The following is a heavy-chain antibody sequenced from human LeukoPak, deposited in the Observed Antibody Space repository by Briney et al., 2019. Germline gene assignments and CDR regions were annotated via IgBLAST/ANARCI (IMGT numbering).Heavy chain of an antibody. J-gene: IGHJ4*02. Sequence: ASVKVSCKASGYTFTGYYMHWVRQAPGQGLEWMGWINPNSGGTNYAQKFQGRVTMTRDTSISTAYMELSRLRSDDTAVYYCYTQQWLVNPFDYWGQGTLVTVSS. D-gene: IGHD6-19*01. CDR1: GYTFTGYY. CDR2: INPNSGGT. CDR3: YTQQWLVNPFDY. V-gene: IGHV1-2*02.